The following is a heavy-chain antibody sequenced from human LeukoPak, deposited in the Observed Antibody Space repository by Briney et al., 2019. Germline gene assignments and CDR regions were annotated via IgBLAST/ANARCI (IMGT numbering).Heavy chain of an antibody. V-gene: IGHV3-48*01. CDR1: GLPFSSYS. CDR3: ARVKDWYYYDSRFEY. J-gene: IGHJ4*02. D-gene: IGHD3-22*01. Sequence: GGSLRLSCAASGLPFSSYSMNWARQAPGKGLEWVSYISSSSSTIYYADSVKGRFTISRDNAKNSLYLQMNSLSAEDTAVYYCARVKDWYYYDSRFEYWGRGTLVTVSS. CDR2: ISSSSSTI.